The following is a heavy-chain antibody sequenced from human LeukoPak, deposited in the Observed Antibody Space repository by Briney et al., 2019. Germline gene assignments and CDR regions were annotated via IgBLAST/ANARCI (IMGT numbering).Heavy chain of an antibody. J-gene: IGHJ4*02. CDR1: GFTFSSYG. CDR3: SRSHILTGYQRISPVFDY. CDR2: IWYDGSNK. Sequence: AGGSLRLSCAASGFTFSSYGMHWVRQAPGKGLEWVAVIWYDGSNKYYADSVKGRFTISRDNSKNTLYLQMNSLRAEDTAVYYCSRSHILTGYQRISPVFDYWGQGTLVTVSS. V-gene: IGHV3-33*01. D-gene: IGHD3-9*01.